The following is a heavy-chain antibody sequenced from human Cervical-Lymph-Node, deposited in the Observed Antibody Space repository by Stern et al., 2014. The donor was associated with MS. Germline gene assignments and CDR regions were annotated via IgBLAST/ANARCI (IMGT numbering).Heavy chain of an antibody. Sequence: VQLVESGAEVKKPGSSVKVSCKASGGTFTSNAVSWVRQAPGHGLEWMGGLIPIFGTANYAQRFQGRVTLTADASTSTAYMELSSRRSEDTAVYYCARDAGIAVAGTGPYYFDFWGQGTLVTVSS. CDR1: GGTFTSNA. V-gene: IGHV1-69*01. J-gene: IGHJ4*02. CDR2: LIPIFGTA. CDR3: ARDAGIAVAGTGPYYFDF. D-gene: IGHD6-19*01.